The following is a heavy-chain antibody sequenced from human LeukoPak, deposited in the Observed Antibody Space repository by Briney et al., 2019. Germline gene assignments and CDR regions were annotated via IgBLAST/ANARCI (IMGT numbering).Heavy chain of an antibody. Sequence: GGSLRLSCAASGFTFSNAWMSWVRQAPGKGLEWVSYISSVGSTIYYADSVKGRFTISRDNAKNSLYLQMNSLRAEDTAVYYCARGSSSWYSHFDYWGQGTLVTVSS. CDR3: ARGSSSWYSHFDY. D-gene: IGHD6-13*01. J-gene: IGHJ4*02. CDR1: GFTFSNAW. V-gene: IGHV3-11*04. CDR2: ISSVGSTI.